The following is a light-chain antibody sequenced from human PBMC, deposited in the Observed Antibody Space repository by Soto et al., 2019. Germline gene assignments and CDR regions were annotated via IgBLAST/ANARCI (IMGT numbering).Light chain of an antibody. Sequence: EIVCTQSPGTLSLSPGERATLSCRPSQSVSSSYLAWYQQKPGQAPRLLIYGASTRATGIPARFSGSGSGTEFTLTISSLQSEDFAVYYCQQYGSSSTWTFGQGTKVDIK. V-gene: IGKV3-20*01. CDR1: QSVSSSY. J-gene: IGKJ1*01. CDR2: GAS. CDR3: QQYGSSSTWT.